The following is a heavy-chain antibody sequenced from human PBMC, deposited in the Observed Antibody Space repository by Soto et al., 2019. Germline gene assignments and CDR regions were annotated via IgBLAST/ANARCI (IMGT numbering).Heavy chain of an antibody. J-gene: IGHJ6*02. Sequence: SETLSLTCTVSGGSVSSGSCYWSWIRQPPGKGLEWIGYIYYSGSTNYNPSLKSRVTISVDTSKNQFSLKLSSVTAAETAVYYCARDRGMDVWGQGTTVTVYS. CDR2: IYYSGST. V-gene: IGHV4-61*01. CDR1: GGSVSSGSCY. CDR3: ARDRGMDV.